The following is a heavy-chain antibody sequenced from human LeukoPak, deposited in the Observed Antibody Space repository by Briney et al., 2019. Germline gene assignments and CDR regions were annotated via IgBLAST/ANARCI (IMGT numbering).Heavy chain of an antibody. J-gene: IGHJ3*02. D-gene: IGHD4-11*01. CDR1: GGSISSGGYS. CDR2: IYDSGST. CDR3: ARELQYDAFDI. Sequence: SETLSLTCAVSGGSISSGGYSWSGIRQPPGKGLEWIGYIYDSGSTYYNPSLKSRVTISVDRSKNQFSLKLSSVTAADTAVYYCARELQYDAFDIWGQGTMVTVSS. V-gene: IGHV4-30-2*01.